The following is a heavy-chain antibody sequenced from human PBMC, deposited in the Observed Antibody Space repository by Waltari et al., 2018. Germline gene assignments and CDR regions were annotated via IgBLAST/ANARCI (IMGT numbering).Heavy chain of an antibody. J-gene: IGHJ4*02. D-gene: IGHD3-10*01. CDR2: IYSGGST. V-gene: IGHV3-53*01. CDR1: GFTVSSNY. Sequence: EVQLVESGGGLIQPGGSLRLSCAASGFTVSSNYLSWVRRAPGKGLEWVSVIYSGGSTYYADSVKGRFTISRDNSKNTLYLQMNSLRAEDTAVYYCARAGRYYGSGSYIRWGQGTLVTVSS. CDR3: ARAGRYYGSGSYIR.